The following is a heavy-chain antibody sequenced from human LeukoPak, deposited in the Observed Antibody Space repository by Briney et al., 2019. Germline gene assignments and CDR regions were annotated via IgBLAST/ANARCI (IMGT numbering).Heavy chain of an antibody. CDR3: ARQGSIWWYAWYFDL. CDR1: GGSISSSKKY. V-gene: IGHV4-39*01. D-gene: IGHD2-15*01. Sequence: NPSETLSLTCNVSGGSISSSKKYWGWIRQPPGKGLEWIGSIYYSGSTYYNPSLTSRVTISVDTSKNQFSLTLSSVTAADTAVYYCARQGSIWWYAWYFDLWGRGTLVTVSS. J-gene: IGHJ2*01. CDR2: IYYSGST.